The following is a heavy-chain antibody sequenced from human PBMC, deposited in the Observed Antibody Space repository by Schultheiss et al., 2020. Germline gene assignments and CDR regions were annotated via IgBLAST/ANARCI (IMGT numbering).Heavy chain of an antibody. J-gene: IGHJ4*02. D-gene: IGHD6-19*01. V-gene: IGHV4-34*01. Sequence: SETLSLTCAVYGGSFSGYYWSWIRQHPGKGLEWIGYIYYSGSTYYNPSLKSRVTISVDTSKNQFSLKLSSVTAADTAVYYCARVDSSGWYVYWGQGTLVTVSS. CDR3: ARVDSSGWYVY. CDR2: IYYSGST. CDR1: GGSFSGYY.